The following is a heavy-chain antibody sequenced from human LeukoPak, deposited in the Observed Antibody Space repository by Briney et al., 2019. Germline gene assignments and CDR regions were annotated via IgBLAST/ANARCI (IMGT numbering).Heavy chain of an antibody. V-gene: IGHV4-59*06. D-gene: IGHD3-22*01. CDR1: GGSISSYY. J-gene: IGHJ4*02. CDR2: IYYSGST. Sequence: KASETLSLTCTVSGGSISSYYWSWIRQPPGKGLEWIGYIYYSGSTYYNPSLKSRLTISLDTSKNQFSLKLSSVTAADTAVYYCARVSYDSSGYGVFAYWGQGTLVTVSS. CDR3: ARVSYDSSGYGVFAY.